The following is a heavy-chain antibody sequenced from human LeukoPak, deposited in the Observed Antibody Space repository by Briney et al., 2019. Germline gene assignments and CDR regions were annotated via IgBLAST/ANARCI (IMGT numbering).Heavy chain of an antibody. V-gene: IGHV4-34*01. D-gene: IGHD1-1*01. CDR1: GGSFSGYY. Sequence: PSETLSLTCAVYGGSFSGYYWSWIRQPPGKGLEWIGEINQSGSTNYNPSLKSRGTISVDTSKNQLSLKLSSVTAADTAVYYCARGRGWNDVNNYYYGMDVWGQGTTVTVSS. J-gene: IGHJ6*02. CDR3: ARGRGWNDVNNYYYGMDV. CDR2: INQSGST.